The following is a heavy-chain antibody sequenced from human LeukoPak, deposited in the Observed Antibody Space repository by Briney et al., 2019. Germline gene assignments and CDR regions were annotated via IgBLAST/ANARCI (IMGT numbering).Heavy chain of an antibody. Sequence: GGSLTLSCAASGFTFSSYEMNWVRQAPGKGLEWLSYISSSGSTIYYSDSVKGRFTISRENAKNSLYLLRNSLRAEDATVYYCEKLGITTSGGVWGKGTTVTISS. CDR1: GFTFSSYE. J-gene: IGHJ6*04. CDR3: EKLGITTSGGV. CDR2: ISSSGSTI. D-gene: IGHD3-10*01. V-gene: IGHV3-48*03.